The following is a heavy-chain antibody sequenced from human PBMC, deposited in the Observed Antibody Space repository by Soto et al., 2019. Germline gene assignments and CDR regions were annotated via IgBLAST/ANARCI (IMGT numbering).Heavy chain of an antibody. CDR3: ARSPALWFGELLPWFDP. J-gene: IGHJ5*02. V-gene: IGHV4-30-4*08. CDR2: IYYSGST. D-gene: IGHD3-10*01. Sequence: SETLSLTCTVSGGSISSGGYYWSWIRQHPGKGLEWIGYIYYSGSTYYNPSLKSRVTISVDTSKNQFSLKLSSVTAADTAVYYCARSPALWFGELLPWFDPWGQGTLVNVSS. CDR1: GGSISSGGYY.